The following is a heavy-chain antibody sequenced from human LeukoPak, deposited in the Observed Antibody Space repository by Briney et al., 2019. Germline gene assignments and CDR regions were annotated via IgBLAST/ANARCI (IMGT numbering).Heavy chain of an antibody. V-gene: IGHV3-30*04. CDR2: ISYDGSNK. D-gene: IGHD2-2*02. J-gene: IGHJ4*02. CDR3: ARGYCSSTSCYNDY. CDR1: GFTVSNWA. Sequence: PGGSLRLSCAASGFTVSNWAIHWVRQAPGKGLEWVAAISYDGSNKFYADSVMGRFTISRDNSKNSLDLQMNSLRAEDTAVYYCARGYCSSTSCYNDYWGQGTLVTVSS.